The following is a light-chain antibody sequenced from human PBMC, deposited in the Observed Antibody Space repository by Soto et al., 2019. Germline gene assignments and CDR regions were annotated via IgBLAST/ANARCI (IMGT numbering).Light chain of an antibody. CDR3: AVWDDSLHARV. Sequence: QSVLTQPPSVSGTPGQRVTIFCSGRGSNIGSNPVNWYQQLPGTAPTLLIYVDNQRPSGVPDRFSGSKSGTSASLAISGLQSEDEADYYCAVWDDSLHARVFGGGTKVTVL. J-gene: IGLJ3*02. CDR1: GSNIGSNP. V-gene: IGLV1-44*01. CDR2: VDN.